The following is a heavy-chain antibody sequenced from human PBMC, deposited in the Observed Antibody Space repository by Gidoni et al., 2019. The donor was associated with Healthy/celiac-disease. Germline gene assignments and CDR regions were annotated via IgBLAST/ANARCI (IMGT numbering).Heavy chain of an antibody. CDR3: ARGRGSYNWNYYGMDV. Sequence: QVQLQQWGAGLLQPAETLSPTCAVDGGSFSGYYWSWIRQPPGKGLEWIGEINHSGSTNDNPSLKSRVTISVDTSNNLFSLKLSYVTAADTVVYYCARGRGSYNWNYYGMDVWGQGTTVTVSS. D-gene: IGHD1-20*01. V-gene: IGHV4-34*01. CDR2: INHSGST. J-gene: IGHJ6*02. CDR1: GGSFSGYY.